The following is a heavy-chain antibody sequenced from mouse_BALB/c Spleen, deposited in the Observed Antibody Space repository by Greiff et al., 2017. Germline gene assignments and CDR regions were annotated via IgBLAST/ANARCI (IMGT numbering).Heavy chain of an antibody. J-gene: IGHJ4*01. CDR1: GYTFSSYW. D-gene: IGHD2-4*01. CDR3: AREDYDYDRVYAMDY. V-gene: IGHV1-9*01. CDR2: ILPGSGST. Sequence: LVESGAELMKPGASVKISCKATGYTFSSYWIEWVKQRPGHGLEWIGEILPGSGSTNYNEKFKGKATFTADTSSNTAYMQLSSLTSEDSAVYYCAREDYDYDRVYAMDYWGQGTSVTVSS.